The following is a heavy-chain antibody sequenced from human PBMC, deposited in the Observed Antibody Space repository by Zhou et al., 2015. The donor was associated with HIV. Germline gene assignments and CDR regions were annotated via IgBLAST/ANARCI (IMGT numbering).Heavy chain of an antibody. CDR2: MNPNSGNT. V-gene: IGHV1-8*01. Sequence: QVQLVQSGAEVKKPGASVKVACKTSGYTFTSYDINWVRQATGQGLEWMGWMNPNSGNTGYAQKFQGRVTMTRNTSISTAYMELSSLRSEDTAVYYCARVGGPLRFLEWRGFDYYGMDVWGQGTTVTVSS. CDR3: ARVGGPLRFLEWRGFDYYGMDV. J-gene: IGHJ6*02. D-gene: IGHD3-3*01. CDR1: GYTFTSYD.